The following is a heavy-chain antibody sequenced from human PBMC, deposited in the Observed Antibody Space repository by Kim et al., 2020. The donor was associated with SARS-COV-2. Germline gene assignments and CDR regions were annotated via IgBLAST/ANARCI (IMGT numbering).Heavy chain of an antibody. J-gene: IGHJ6*02. CDR2: IKSKTDGGTT. V-gene: IGHV3-15*01. Sequence: GGSLRLSCAASGFTFSNAWMSWVRQAPGKGLEWVGRIKSKTDGGTTDYAAPVKGRFTISRDDSKNTLYLQMNSLKTEDTAVYYCTTGGVGLGYYGMDVWGQGTTVTVSS. CDR1: GFTFSNAW. D-gene: IGHD3-3*01. CDR3: TTGGVGLGYYGMDV.